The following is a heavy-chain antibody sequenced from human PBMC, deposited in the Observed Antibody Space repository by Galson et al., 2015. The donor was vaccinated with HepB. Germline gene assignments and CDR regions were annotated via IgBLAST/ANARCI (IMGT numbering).Heavy chain of an antibody. J-gene: IGHJ3*02. V-gene: IGHV3-23*01. D-gene: IGHD4-17*01. CDR2: ITGTGGST. CDR1: GFTFSNYA. CDR3: ARSFRYFADYRGAFDI. Sequence: SLRLSCAASGFTFSNYAMSWVRQAPGKGLEWVSSITGTGGSTYYADSVKGRFTISRDNSKNTLYLQMNSLRAEDTALYFCARSFRYFADYRGAFDIWGQGTMVTVSS.